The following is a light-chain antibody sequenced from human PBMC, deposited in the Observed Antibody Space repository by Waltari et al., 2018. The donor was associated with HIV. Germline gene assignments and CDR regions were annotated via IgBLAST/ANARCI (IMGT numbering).Light chain of an antibody. V-gene: IGKV1-39*01. CDR2: AAS. J-gene: IGKJ3*01. CDR3: QQTYLTTFT. CDR1: QNIGKD. Sequence: IQMTQSPSSLSASVGDRITITCLTSQNIGKDLNWYQQKPGTAPKVLIFAASSLHSVVPSRFSGSGSGTDFTLTISSLQPEDFATYYCQQTYLTTFTFGPGTNVDFK.